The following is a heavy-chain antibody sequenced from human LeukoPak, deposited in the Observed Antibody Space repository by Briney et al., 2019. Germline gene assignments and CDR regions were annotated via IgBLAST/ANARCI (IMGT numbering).Heavy chain of an antibody. Sequence: ASVKVSCKASGYTFTSYGISWVRQAPGQGLEWMGWISAYNGNTNYAQKFQGRVTMTEDTSTDTAYMELSSLRSEDTAVYYCATDQAYSGSYNNWFDPWGQGTLVTVSS. D-gene: IGHD1-26*01. CDR2: ISAYNGNT. CDR3: ATDQAYSGSYNNWFDP. J-gene: IGHJ5*02. CDR1: GYTFTSYG. V-gene: IGHV1-18*01.